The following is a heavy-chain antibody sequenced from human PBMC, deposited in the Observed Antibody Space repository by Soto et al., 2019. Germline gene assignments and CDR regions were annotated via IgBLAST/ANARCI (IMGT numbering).Heavy chain of an antibody. CDR2: INPSGGST. CDR1: GYTFTSYY. V-gene: IGHV1-46*01. J-gene: IGHJ1*01. Sequence: ASVQVSCKASGYTFTSYYMHWVRQAPGQGLEWMGIINPSGGSTSYAQKFQGRVTMTRDTSTSTVYMELSSLRSEDTAVYYCARDAHLDSSGYYSEFYQHWGQGTLVTVSS. CDR3: ARDAHLDSSGYYSEFYQH. D-gene: IGHD3-22*01.